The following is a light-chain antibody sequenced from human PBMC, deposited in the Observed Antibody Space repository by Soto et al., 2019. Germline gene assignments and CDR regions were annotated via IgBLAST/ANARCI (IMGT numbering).Light chain of an antibody. CDR3: ATWDDSLNGVV. Sequence: QSALTQPPSASGTPGQRVTISCSGSSSNIGRHGVNWYRHLPGAAPKLLIYSNNQRPSGVPDRFSGSTSGTSVSLTISGLQSEDEADYYCATWDDSLNGVVFGGGTKLTVL. CDR1: SSNIGRHG. CDR2: SNN. J-gene: IGLJ2*01. V-gene: IGLV1-44*01.